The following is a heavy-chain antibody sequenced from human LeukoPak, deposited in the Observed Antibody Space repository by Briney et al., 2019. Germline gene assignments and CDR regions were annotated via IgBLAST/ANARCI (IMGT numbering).Heavy chain of an antibody. Sequence: GGSLRLSCAASGFTLSSYGIHWVRQAPGKGLDWVAVISDDGTSKHYADSVKGRFTVSRDNSKNTGYLQMNSLRAEDTAVYYCAKVLLSYLDYWGQGTLVTVSS. J-gene: IGHJ4*02. CDR3: AKVLLSYLDY. V-gene: IGHV3-30*18. CDR1: GFTLSSYG. CDR2: ISDDGTSK.